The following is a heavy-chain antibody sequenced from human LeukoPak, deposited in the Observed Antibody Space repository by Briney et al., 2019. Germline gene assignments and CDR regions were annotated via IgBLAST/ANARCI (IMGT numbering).Heavy chain of an antibody. CDR3: AREYRVVVVVAAPDV. CDR1: GFTFSSYW. V-gene: IGHV3-74*01. D-gene: IGHD2-15*01. J-gene: IGHJ6*02. CDR2: INSDGSST. Sequence: GGSLRLSCAASGFTFSSYWMHWVRHAPGKGLVWVSRINSDGSSTIYADSVKGRFTISRDNAKNTLYLQMNSLRAEDTAVYYCAREYRVVVVVAAPDVWGQGTTVTVSS.